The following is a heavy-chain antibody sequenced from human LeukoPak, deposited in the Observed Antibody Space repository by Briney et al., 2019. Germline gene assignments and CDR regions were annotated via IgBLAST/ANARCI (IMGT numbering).Heavy chain of an antibody. CDR3: ARDQYDTWSRRGNFDS. V-gene: IGHV3-7*03. CDR1: GFTFSSSA. D-gene: IGHD3-3*01. J-gene: IGHJ4*02. CDR2: IKLDGSEK. Sequence: GGSLRLSCAASGFTFSSSAMSWVRQAPGKGLEWVANIKLDGSEKNYVDSVKGRFTISRDNTKNSLYLQMNSLRVEDTAVFYCARDQYDTWSRRGNFDSWGQGTLVIVSS.